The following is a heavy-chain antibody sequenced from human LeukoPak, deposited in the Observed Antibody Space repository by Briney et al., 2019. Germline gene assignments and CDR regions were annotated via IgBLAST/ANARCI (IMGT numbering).Heavy chain of an antibody. D-gene: IGHD3-3*01. CDR3: AKSVAIYFYYGLDV. CDR2: ISGSGGST. CDR1: GFTVSFYA. V-gene: IGHV3-23*01. J-gene: IGHJ6*02. Sequence: GGSLRLSCAASGFTVSFYAMSWVRQTPGKGLEWVSAISGSGGSTYYADSVKGRFTISRDNSKNTLFLQMNSLRAEDTAPYYCAKSVAIYFYYGLDVWGQGTTVAVSS.